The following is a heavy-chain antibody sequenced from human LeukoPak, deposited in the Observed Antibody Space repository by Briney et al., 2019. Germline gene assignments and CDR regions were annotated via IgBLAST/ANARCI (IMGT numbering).Heavy chain of an antibody. Sequence: SQTLSLTCTVSGGSISSGSYYWSWIRQPAGKGLEWIGRIYTSGSTNYNPSLKSRVTISVDTSKNQFSLKLSSVTAADTAVYYCARLEVVTPPYYFDYWGQGTLVTVSS. J-gene: IGHJ4*02. V-gene: IGHV4-61*02. CDR3: ARLEVVTPPYYFDY. D-gene: IGHD4-23*01. CDR2: IYTSGST. CDR1: GGSISSGSYY.